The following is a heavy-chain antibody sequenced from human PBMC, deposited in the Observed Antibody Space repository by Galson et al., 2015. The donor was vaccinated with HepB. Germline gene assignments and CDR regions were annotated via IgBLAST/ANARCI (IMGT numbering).Heavy chain of an antibody. CDR3: ASNRVGAIFDC. V-gene: IGHV3-23*01. CDR2: IGQSGGNT. J-gene: IGHJ4*02. CDR1: GFTFSTYA. D-gene: IGHD1-26*01. Sequence: SLRLSCAATGFTFSTYAMSWVRQAPGKGLEWVSAIGQSGGNTYYADSVRGRFTISRDNSRKTVYLQMNSLRVDDTAVYYCASNRVGAIFDCWGQGALVAVSS.